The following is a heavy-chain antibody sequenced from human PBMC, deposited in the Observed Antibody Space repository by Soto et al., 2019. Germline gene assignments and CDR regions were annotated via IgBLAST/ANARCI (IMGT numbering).Heavy chain of an antibody. CDR1: GGSITRNNHY. D-gene: IGHD6-19*01. V-gene: IGHV4-39*01. J-gene: IGHJ4*02. CDR2: ILYSGST. Sequence: QLQLQESGPGLVKPSETLSLTCIVSGGSITRNNHYWGWIRQSPGKGLEWIGSILYSGSTNYIPSFKSRVTLSVETSKNQFSLKKSAVTAADTALYYCARLGTSGWYQGSYFDYWGQGTLVTVSS. CDR3: ARLGTSGWYQGSYFDY.